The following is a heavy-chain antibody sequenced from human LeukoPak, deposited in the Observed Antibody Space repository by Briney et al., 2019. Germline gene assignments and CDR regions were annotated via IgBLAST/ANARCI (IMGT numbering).Heavy chain of an antibody. J-gene: IGHJ4*02. CDR3: VKGGLTYYDD. Sequence: QPGGSLRLSCAASGFTFDYSAMTWVRQAPEKGPEWVSTINTGDITFYANSVKGRFTISRDNSKNALFLQMNSLRAEDTAIYYCVKGGLTYYDDWGQGTLVTVSS. V-gene: IGHV3-23*01. CDR1: GFTFDYSA. D-gene: IGHD3-22*01. CDR2: INTGDIT.